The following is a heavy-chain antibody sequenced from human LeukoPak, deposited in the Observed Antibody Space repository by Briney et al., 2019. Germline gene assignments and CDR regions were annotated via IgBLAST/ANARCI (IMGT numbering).Heavy chain of an antibody. D-gene: IGHD3-10*01. J-gene: IGHJ6*03. CDR1: GGSFSGYY. CDR2: INHSGST. V-gene: IGHV4-34*01. Sequence: PSETLSLTCAVYGGSFSGYYWSWIRQPPGKGLEWIGEINHSGSTNYNPSLKSRVTISVDTSKNQFSLKLSSVTAADTAVYYCARPGEYYYYMDVWGKGTTVTVSS. CDR3: ARPGEYYYYMDV.